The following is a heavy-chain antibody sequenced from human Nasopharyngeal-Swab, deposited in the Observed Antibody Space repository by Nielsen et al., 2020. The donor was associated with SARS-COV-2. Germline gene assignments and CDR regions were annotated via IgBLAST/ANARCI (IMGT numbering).Heavy chain of an antibody. V-gene: IGHV1-2*06. CDR1: GYTFSDYF. CDR2: LNPNSGDT. D-gene: IGHD2-8*01. CDR3: ARDDGDVPGVTGSGPPGGF. Sequence: ASVKVSCKTSGYTFSDYFLHWVREAPGQGLEWMGRLNPNSGDTNYAQNFQGRVTMTRDTSIKTAYMELSSLRSDDTAVYYCARDDGDVPGVTGSGPPGGFWGQGTLVTVSS. J-gene: IGHJ4*02.